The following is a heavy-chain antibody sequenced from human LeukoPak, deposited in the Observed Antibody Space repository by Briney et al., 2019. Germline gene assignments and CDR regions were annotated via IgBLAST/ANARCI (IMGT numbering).Heavy chain of an antibody. V-gene: IGHV3-66*01. D-gene: IGHD3-10*02. J-gene: IGHJ6*04. CDR1: GFTVSSNY. CDR2: IYSGGDT. CDR3: AELGITMIGGV. Sequence: PGGSLRLSCGASGFTVSSNYMSWVRQAPGKGLEWVSIIYSGGDTHYVDSVKGRFTISRDNAKNSLYLQMNSLRAEDTAVYYCAELGITMIGGVWGKGTTVTISS.